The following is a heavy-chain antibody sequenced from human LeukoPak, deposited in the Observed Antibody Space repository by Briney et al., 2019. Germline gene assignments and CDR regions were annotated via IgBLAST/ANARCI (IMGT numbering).Heavy chain of an antibody. CDR2: ISYDGSNK. V-gene: IGHV3-30-3*01. J-gene: IGHJ6*02. CDR1: GFTFSSYA. Sequence: GGSLRLSCAASGFTFSSYAMHWVRQAPGKGLEWVAVISYDGSNKYYADSVKGRFTISRDNSKNTLYLQMNSLRAEDTAVYYWGRDRRFCSITSCFYGWDVGAQGTRVPVS. D-gene: IGHD2-2*01. CDR3: GRDRRFCSITSCFYGWDV.